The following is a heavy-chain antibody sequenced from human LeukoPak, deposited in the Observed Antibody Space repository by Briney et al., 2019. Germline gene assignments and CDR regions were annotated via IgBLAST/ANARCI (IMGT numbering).Heavy chain of an antibody. D-gene: IGHD6-19*01. CDR3: ARQGGMQSFDY. CDR1: GFSLSTYS. J-gene: IGHJ4*02. CDR2: ISGGSGYI. V-gene: IGHV3-21*01. Sequence: KPGGSLRLSCAASGFSLSTYSVNWVRQAPGKGLEWVAYISGGSGYIYYADSVKGRFTVSRDNAENSLYLQMNSLRAEDTAVYYCARQGGMQSFDYWGQGILVTVSS.